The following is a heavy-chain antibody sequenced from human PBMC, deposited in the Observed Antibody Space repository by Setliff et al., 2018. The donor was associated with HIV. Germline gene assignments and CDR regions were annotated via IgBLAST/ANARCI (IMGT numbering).Heavy chain of an antibody. Sequence: PSETLSLTCTVSGASISSSSHHWAWIRQPPGKGLEYIGNIYYTGSTHHNPSLESRVATSVDTSKNRFSLKLNSVTAADTAVYYCARLNQQWLVRDSGSNWFDPWGQGILVTVSS. CDR1: GASISSSSHH. D-gene: IGHD6-19*01. J-gene: IGHJ5*02. CDR3: ARLNQQWLVRDSGSNWFDP. CDR2: IYYTGST. V-gene: IGHV4-39*01.